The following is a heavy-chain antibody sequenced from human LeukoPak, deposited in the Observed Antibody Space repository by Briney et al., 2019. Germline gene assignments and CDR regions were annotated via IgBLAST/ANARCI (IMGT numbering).Heavy chain of an antibody. V-gene: IGHV3-7*01. CDR3: ARDGGGYDS. CDR1: GFTFSTYW. J-gene: IGHJ5*01. D-gene: IGHD5-24*01. CDR2: IKEDGSRQ. Sequence: GGSLRLPCAASGFTFSTYWMSWVRQTPGKGLEWVAKIKEDGSRQYYVDSVKGRFTISRDNAKNSLYLQMNSLRVEDTAVYYCARDGGGYDSWGQGTLVTVSS.